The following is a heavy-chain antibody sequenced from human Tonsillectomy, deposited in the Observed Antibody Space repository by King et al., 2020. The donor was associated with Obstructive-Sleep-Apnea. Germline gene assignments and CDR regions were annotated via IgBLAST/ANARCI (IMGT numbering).Heavy chain of an antibody. CDR1: GGSFSGYY. J-gene: IGHJ2*01. CDR3: ARGPIVVVPIRFFWYFDL. V-gene: IGHV4-34*01. D-gene: IGHD2-2*01. Sequence: VQLQQWGAGLLKPSETLSLTCAVYGGSFSGYYWSWIRQPPGKGLECIGEINHSGSTNYNPSLKSRVTISVDTSKNQFSLKLSAVTAADTAVYYCARGPIVVVPIRFFWYFDLWGRGTLVTVSS. CDR2: INHSGST.